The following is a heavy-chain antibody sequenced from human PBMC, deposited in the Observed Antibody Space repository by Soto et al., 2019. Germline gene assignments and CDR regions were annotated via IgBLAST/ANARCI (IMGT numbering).Heavy chain of an antibody. J-gene: IGHJ5*02. Sequence: TLSLTCTVSGGSISSGDYYWSWIRQPPGKGLEWIGYIYYSGGTYYNPSLKSRVTISVDTSKNQFSLKLSSVTAADTAVYYCARDRVYYYGSGGLNWFDPWGQGTLVTVSS. D-gene: IGHD3-10*01. CDR2: IYYSGGT. V-gene: IGHV4-30-4*01. CDR1: GGSISSGDYY. CDR3: ARDRVYYYGSGGLNWFDP.